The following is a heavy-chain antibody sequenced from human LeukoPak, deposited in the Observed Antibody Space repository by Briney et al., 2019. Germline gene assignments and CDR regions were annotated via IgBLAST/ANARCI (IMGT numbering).Heavy chain of an antibody. CDR3: ARDPYYYDSSGYHH. Sequence: ASLKVSCKASRYTFTSSGISWVRQAPVQGLEWMGWISAYNGNTNYAQKLQGRVTMTTDTSTSTDYMELRSLRSDDTAVYYCARDPYYYDSSGYHHWGQGTLVTVSS. CDR1: RYTFTSSG. D-gene: IGHD3-22*01. CDR2: ISAYNGNT. V-gene: IGHV1-18*01. J-gene: IGHJ5*02.